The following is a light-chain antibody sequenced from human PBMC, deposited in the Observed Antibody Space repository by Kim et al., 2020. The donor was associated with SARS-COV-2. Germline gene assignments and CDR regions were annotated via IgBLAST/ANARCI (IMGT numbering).Light chain of an antibody. CDR2: GAS. CDR1: QSVSSSY. V-gene: IGKV3-20*01. Sequence: LSPGERATLSCRASQSVSSSYLAWYQQKPGQAPRLLSYGASSRATGTPDRFSGSGSGTDFTLTISRLEPEDFAVYYCQQYGSSLLFGGGTKVDIK. CDR3: QQYGSSLL. J-gene: IGKJ4*01.